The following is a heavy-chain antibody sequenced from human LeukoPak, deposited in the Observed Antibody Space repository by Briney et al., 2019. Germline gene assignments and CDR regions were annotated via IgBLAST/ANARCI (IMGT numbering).Heavy chain of an antibody. Sequence: SETLSLTCTVSGDSISSYYWSWIRQPPGKGLEWIGYIYYSGSTNYNPSLKSRVTISVDTSKNQFSLKLSSVTAADTAVYYCARDRNYYGSGRFSGNWFDPWGQGTLVTVSS. D-gene: IGHD3-10*01. CDR3: ARDRNYYGSGRFSGNWFDP. CDR2: IYYSGST. J-gene: IGHJ5*02. V-gene: IGHV4-59*01. CDR1: GDSISSYY.